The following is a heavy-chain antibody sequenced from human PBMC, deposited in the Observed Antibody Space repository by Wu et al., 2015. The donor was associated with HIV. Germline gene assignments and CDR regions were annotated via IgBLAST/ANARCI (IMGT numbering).Heavy chain of an antibody. CDR1: GDTFNIFA. D-gene: IGHD5-24*01. Sequence: QVQLVQSGAEVKKPGSSVKVSCKASGDTFNIFAINWVRQAPGQGLEWMGGFIPAFHTTDYAGKFQGRITITVDMPTNTAFMELSSLTSEDTAVYYCARGSIVEMSTASYFYYVMDVWGQGTTVTVSS. CDR3: ARGSIVEMSTASYFYYVMDV. V-gene: IGHV1-69*14. CDR2: FIPAFHTT. J-gene: IGHJ6*02.